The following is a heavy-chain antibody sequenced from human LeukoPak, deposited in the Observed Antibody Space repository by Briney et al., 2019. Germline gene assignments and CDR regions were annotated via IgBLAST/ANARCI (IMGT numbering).Heavy chain of an antibody. V-gene: IGHV3-33*01. D-gene: IGHD1-20*01. J-gene: IGHJ4*02. CDR2: IWYDGSSK. CDR1: GFTFSSYG. Sequence: RRSLRLSCGASGFTFSSYGMHWVRQAPGKGLEGVAVIWYDGSSKYYAASVKGRFNISRDNSANTLYLQMNVLRGEDTAVYYCARGTNWNYFDHWGQGTPVTVSS. CDR3: ARGTNWNYFDH.